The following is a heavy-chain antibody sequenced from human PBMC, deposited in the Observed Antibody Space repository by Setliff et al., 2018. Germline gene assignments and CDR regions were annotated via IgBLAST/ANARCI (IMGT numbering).Heavy chain of an antibody. V-gene: IGHV4-61*02. J-gene: IGHJ4*02. CDR2: LRTSGST. Sequence: SETLSLTCAVSGGSISSGSYYWSWIRQPAGKGLEWVGRLRTSGSTNYNPSLKSRVTISIDTSKNQFSLKLSSVTAADAALYYCAASRAYTGAVEEWFLPKTFDFWGQGSPVTVSS. CDR1: GGSISSGSYY. CDR3: AASRAYTGAVEEWFLPKTFDF. D-gene: IGHD3-10*01.